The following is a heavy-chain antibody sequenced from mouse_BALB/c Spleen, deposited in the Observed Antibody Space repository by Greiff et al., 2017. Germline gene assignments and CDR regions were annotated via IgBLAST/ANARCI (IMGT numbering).Heavy chain of an antibody. Sequence: EVKLVESGPGLVKPSQSLSLTCTVTGYSITSDYAWNWIRQFPGNQLEWMGYISYSGSTSYNPSLKSRISITRDTSKNQFFLQLNSVTTEDTATYYCARGETDYYAMDYWGQGTSVTVSS. CDR3: ARGETDYYAMDY. CDR1: GYSITSDYA. J-gene: IGHJ4*01. CDR2: ISYSGST. V-gene: IGHV3-2*02.